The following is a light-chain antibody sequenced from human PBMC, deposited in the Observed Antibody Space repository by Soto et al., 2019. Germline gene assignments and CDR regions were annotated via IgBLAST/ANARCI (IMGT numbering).Light chain of an antibody. CDR3: QQSYSTPPN. Sequence: IPMTQSPSSLSASVGDRVTLTCRTSRAINNYVNWYQHHPGRVPKLLISYASILQAGVPSRFSAGGSGTHFALTISNLQPEDVATYYCQQSYSTPPNFGQGTKLEI. CDR2: YAS. J-gene: IGKJ2*01. V-gene: IGKV1-39*01. CDR1: RAINNY.